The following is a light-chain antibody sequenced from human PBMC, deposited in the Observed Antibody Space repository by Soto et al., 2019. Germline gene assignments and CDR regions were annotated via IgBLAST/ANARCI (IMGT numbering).Light chain of an antibody. Sequence: QSALTQPPSVSGSPGQSVTISCTGTSSDVGSYNLVSWYQQPPGTAPKLMIYEVSNRPSGVPDRFSGSKSGNTASLTISGLQAEDEADYYCSSYTISSTFVVFGGGTKLTVL. CDR3: SSYTISSTFVV. V-gene: IGLV2-18*02. CDR2: EVS. CDR1: SSDVGSYNL. J-gene: IGLJ2*01.